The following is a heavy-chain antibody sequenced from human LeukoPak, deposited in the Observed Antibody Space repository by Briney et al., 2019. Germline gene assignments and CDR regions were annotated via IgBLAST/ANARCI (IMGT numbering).Heavy chain of an antibody. D-gene: IGHD5-18*01. CDR1: GFTLSTFG. V-gene: IGHV3-30*18. CDR3: AKDADTATIIYWYFDL. J-gene: IGHJ2*01. Sequence: LSGRSLILSCTASGFTLSTFGMHWVRQAPGKGLEWVAVISDDGSNRYYGDSVKGRFTISRDNSKNTLYLQMNSLRAEDTAVYYCAKDADTATIIYWYFDLWGRGTLVTVSS. CDR2: ISDDGSNR.